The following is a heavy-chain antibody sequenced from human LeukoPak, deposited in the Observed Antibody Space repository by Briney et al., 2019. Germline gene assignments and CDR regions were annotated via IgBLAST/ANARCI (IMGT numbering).Heavy chain of an antibody. D-gene: IGHD6-13*01. CDR2: INHSGST. CDR1: GGSFSGHY. J-gene: IGHJ4*02. CDR3: ARGGIAAAGNPEARNYYFDY. V-gene: IGHV4-34*01. Sequence: SETLSLTCAVYGGSFSGHYWSWIRQPPGKGLEWIGEINHSGSTNYNPSLKSRVTISVDTSKNQFSLKLSSVTAADTAVYYCARGGIAAAGNPEARNYYFDYWGQGTLVTVSS.